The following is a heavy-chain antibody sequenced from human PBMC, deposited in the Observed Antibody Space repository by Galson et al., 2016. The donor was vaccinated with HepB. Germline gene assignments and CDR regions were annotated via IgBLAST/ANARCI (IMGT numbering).Heavy chain of an antibody. J-gene: IGHJ4*02. CDR2: ISTFNGNA. CDR1: GYTFSNKG. CDR3: ARISGYSSGWFDY. V-gene: IGHV1-18*01. Sequence: QSGAEVKKPGASVRVSCKTSGYTFSNKGITRVRQAPGQGLEWMGWISTFNGNAHSAQRFQDRLTMTTDTSTSTVFMDLTSLTSDDTAVYFCARISGYSSGWFDYWGQGTLVTVSS. D-gene: IGHD6-19*01.